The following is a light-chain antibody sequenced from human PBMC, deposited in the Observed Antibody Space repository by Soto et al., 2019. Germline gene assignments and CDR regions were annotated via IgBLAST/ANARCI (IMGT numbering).Light chain of an antibody. CDR3: NSYTSSNTFV. Sequence: QSALTQPASVSGSPGQSITISCTGTSSDVGGYNYVSWYQQYPGKAPKLLMYVVDNRPSGVSSRFSGSKSGNTASLTISGLQSEDDAEYYCNSYTSSNTFVFGTGTKLTVL. CDR2: VVD. CDR1: SSDVGGYNY. V-gene: IGLV2-14*01. J-gene: IGLJ1*01.